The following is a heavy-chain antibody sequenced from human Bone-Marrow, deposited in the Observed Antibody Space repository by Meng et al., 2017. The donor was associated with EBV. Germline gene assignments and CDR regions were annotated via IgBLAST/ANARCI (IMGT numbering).Heavy chain of an antibody. CDR1: GGTLRSDA. V-gene: IGHV1-69*01. J-gene: IGHJ4*02. Sequence: QVQLLQSGAEVKKPGSSVKVSCRTSGGTLRSDAVSWVRQAPGQGLEWMGGLIPMVGAPHYAQKFQGRVTIIADESTSTHSMELNSLRSEDTAMYYCASESGRGFTPDYWGQGTLVTVSS. CDR3: ASESGRGFTPDY. D-gene: IGHD3-10*01. CDR2: LIPMVGAP.